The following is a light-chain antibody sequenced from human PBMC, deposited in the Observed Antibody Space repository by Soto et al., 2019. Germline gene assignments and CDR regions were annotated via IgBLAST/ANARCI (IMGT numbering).Light chain of an antibody. J-gene: IGKJ1*01. V-gene: IGKV3-15*01. CDR2: SAS. CDR3: QQYNNWWT. Sequence: EIVMTQSPATLSVSPGERATLSCRASQSVSTYLAWYQQKPGQAPRLLMYSASTRATGIPARISGSGSGTEFTLTISSVQSEDFAVYYCQQYNNWWTFGQGTRVEIK. CDR1: QSVSTY.